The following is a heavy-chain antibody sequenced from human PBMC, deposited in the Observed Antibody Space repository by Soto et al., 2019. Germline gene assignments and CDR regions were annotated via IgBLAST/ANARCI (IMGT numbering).Heavy chain of an antibody. CDR2: IYSSGST. V-gene: IGHV4-39*07. CDR1: GGSISSSSYY. J-gene: IGHJ4*02. D-gene: IGHD5-18*01. CDR3: ARDHPHSYGVYYFDY. Sequence: PSETLSLTCTVSGGSISSSSYYWGWIRQPPGKGLEWIGYIYSSGSTHYNPSLQSRVTISADTSKNQVSLKVNSVTAADTAMYYCARDHPHSYGVYYFDYWGQGTPVTVSS.